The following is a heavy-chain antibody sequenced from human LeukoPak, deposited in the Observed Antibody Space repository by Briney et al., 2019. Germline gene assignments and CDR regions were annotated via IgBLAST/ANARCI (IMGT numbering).Heavy chain of an antibody. D-gene: IGHD3-10*02. CDR3: ARDPERYLRTGHYDY. J-gene: IGHJ4*02. CDR1: GLTFSTSA. CDR2: IDYDGSHI. Sequence: PGGSLRLSCVGSGLTFSTSAMNWVRQVPGKGLEWVSSIDYDGSHIYYTASVKGRFSISRDNARDSVYLQMDSLRTEDTAVYYCARDPERYLRTGHYDYWGQGTLVIVSS. V-gene: IGHV3-21*01.